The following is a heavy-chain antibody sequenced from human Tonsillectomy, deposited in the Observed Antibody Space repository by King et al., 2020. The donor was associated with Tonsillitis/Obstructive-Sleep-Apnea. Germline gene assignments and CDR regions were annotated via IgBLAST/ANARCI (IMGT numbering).Heavy chain of an antibody. D-gene: IGHD6-19*01. Sequence: QLVQSGAEVKKPVSSVNVYCKASGGTFSSYAISWVRHAPGQGLEWMGVSIPIFGTANYAQKFQGRVTLTADESTSTAYMVLSSLRSEDTAVYYCARAPGIAVAGMEYFQHWGQGTLVTVSS. CDR3: ARAPGIAVAGMEYFQH. V-gene: IGHV1-69*01. CDR2: SIPIFGTA. CDR1: GGTFSSYA. J-gene: IGHJ1*01.